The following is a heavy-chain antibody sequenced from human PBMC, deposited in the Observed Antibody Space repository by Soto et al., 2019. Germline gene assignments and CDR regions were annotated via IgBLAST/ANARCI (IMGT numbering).Heavy chain of an antibody. CDR2: IYYSGST. J-gene: IGHJ3*02. CDR1: GGSISSGGYY. V-gene: IGHV4-31*03. Sequence: SETLSLTCTVSGGSISSGGYYWSWIRQHPGKGLEWIGYIYYSGSTYYNPSLKSRVTISVDTSKNQFSLKLSSVTAADTAVYYCARVGDGYCSSTSCHDAFVIWGQGTMVTVSS. CDR3: ARVGDGYCSSTSCHDAFVI. D-gene: IGHD2-2*01.